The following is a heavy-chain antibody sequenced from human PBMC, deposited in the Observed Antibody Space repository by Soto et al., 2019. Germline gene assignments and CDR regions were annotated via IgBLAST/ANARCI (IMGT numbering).Heavy chain of an antibody. V-gene: IGHV4-30-4*01. CDR3: ARPQQYCSTTICSDY. CDR1: GGSISSGDYY. J-gene: IGHJ4*02. CDR2: IYYSGST. Sequence: SETLSLTCTVSGGSISSGDYYWSWIRQPPGKGLEWIGYIYYSGSTYYNPSLKSRVTISVDKSKNQFSLKLSSVTAADTAMYYCARPQQYCSTTICSDYWGQGTLVTVSS. D-gene: IGHD2-2*01.